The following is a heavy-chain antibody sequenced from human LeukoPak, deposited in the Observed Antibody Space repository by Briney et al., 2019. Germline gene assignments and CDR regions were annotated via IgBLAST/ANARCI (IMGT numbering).Heavy chain of an antibody. V-gene: IGHV3-74*01. Sequence: GGSLRLSCAASGFTFSSYTMNWVRQAPGAGLVWVSRIKGDGSSTNYVDSVKGRFTISRDNAKNTLYLQMNSLRVDDTAVYYCASGVGIGGWGQGTLVTVSS. D-gene: IGHD2-8*01. CDR1: GFTFSSYT. CDR2: IKGDGSST. J-gene: IGHJ4*02. CDR3: ASGVGIGG.